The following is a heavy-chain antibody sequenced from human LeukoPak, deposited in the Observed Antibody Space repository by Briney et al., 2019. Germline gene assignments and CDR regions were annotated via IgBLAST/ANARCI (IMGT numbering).Heavy chain of an antibody. CDR3: ARGRRGWLQLQWDY. CDR1: GFTVSSNY. Sequence: GGSLRLSCAASGFTVSSNYMSWVRQAPGKGLEWVSVIYSGGSTYYADSVKGRFTISRHNSRNTLYLQMNSLRAEDTAVYYCARGRRGWLQLQWDYWGQGTLVTVSS. D-gene: IGHD5-24*01. J-gene: IGHJ4*02. V-gene: IGHV3-53*04. CDR2: IYSGGST.